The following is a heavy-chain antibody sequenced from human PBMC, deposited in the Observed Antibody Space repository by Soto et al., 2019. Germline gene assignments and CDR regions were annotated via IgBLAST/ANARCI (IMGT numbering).Heavy chain of an antibody. CDR2: ITGNSVII. CDR3: AKDQGYSTSYYGYVDL. V-gene: IGHV3-9*01. D-gene: IGHD6-13*01. CDR1: GFTFDNYA. Sequence: EVQLVESGGGLVRPARSLRLPCAASGFTFDNYAMHWVRQPQGKAREWVSGITGNSVIIGYADSVKGRFTISRDNAKNSLYLQMDSLRTEDTALYYCAKDQGYSTSYYGYVDLWGRGALVTFSS. J-gene: IGHJ2*01.